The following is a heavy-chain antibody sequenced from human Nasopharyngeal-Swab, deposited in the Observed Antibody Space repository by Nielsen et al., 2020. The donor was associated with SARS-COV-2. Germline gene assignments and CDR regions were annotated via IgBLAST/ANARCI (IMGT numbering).Heavy chain of an antibody. CDR1: GFTFSSYA. D-gene: IGHD3-10*01. V-gene: IGHV3-23*01. CDR2: ISGSGGST. CDR3: SNHPGSHYYYYYMDV. J-gene: IGHJ6*03. Sequence: GESLKISCAASGFTFSSYAMSWVRQAPGKGLEWVSAISGSGGSTYYEDSVKGRFTISRDNSKNTLYLQMNSLRAEDTAVYYCSNHPGSHYYYYYMDVWGKGTTVTVSS.